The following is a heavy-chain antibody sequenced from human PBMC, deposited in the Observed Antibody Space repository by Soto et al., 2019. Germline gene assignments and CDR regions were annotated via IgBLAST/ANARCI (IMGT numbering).Heavy chain of an antibody. V-gene: IGHV1-69*02. Sequence: QVQLVQSGAEVKKPGSSVKVSCKASGGTFSSYTFSWVRQAPGQGLEWMGRIVPILGIGNNAQKFQGSVTITADTSTSTAYMERSSLRSEDTAVYYCAREIAVAGKTSDVFDIWGQGTMVTVSS. J-gene: IGHJ3*02. CDR1: GGTFSSYT. D-gene: IGHD6-19*01. CDR2: IVPILGIG. CDR3: AREIAVAGKTSDVFDI.